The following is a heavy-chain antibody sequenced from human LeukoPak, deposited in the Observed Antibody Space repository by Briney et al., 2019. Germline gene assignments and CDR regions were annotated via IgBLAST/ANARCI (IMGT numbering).Heavy chain of an antibody. Sequence: AGGSLRLSCAASGFTFSSYEMNWVRQAPGKGLEWVSYISSSGSTVYYADSVRGRFTLSRDNAKNSVSLQMNSLRAEDTAVYYCARRLGDYYYYYMDVWGKGTTVTISS. CDR2: ISSSGSTV. J-gene: IGHJ6*03. CDR1: GFTFSSYE. D-gene: IGHD3-16*01. CDR3: ARRLGDYYYYYMDV. V-gene: IGHV3-48*03.